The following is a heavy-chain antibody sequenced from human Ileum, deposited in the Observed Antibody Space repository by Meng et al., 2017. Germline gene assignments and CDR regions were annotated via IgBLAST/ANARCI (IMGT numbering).Heavy chain of an antibody. CDR2: IFYTGAT. V-gene: IGHV4-30-4*01. Sequence: QVQLQESGPGLVKPQQTPSLNCTVSGGSITSGDYYWSWIRQPPGKGLEWIGYIFYTGATYSNPSLKSRVTVSLDTSKSQFSLKLSSVTAADTAIYYCVSERRRSYFFDYWGQGTLVTVSS. CDR3: VSERRRSYFFDY. J-gene: IGHJ4*02. CDR1: GGSITSGDYY.